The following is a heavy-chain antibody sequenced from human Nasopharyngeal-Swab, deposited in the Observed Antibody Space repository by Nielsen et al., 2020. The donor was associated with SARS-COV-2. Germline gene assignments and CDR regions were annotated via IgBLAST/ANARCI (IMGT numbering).Heavy chain of an antibody. CDR3: ARVDVDTSMTH. CDR1: GFSLCTSGMR. CDR2: IDWDDDK. V-gene: IGHV2-70*04. J-gene: IGHJ4*02. D-gene: IGHD5-18*01. Sequence: SGPTLVKPTQTLTLTCTFSGFSLCTSGMRVSWIRQPPGKALEWLARIDWDDDKFYSTSLKTRLTISKDTSKNRVVLTMTNMDPVDTATYYCARVDVDTSMTHWGQGTLVTVSS.